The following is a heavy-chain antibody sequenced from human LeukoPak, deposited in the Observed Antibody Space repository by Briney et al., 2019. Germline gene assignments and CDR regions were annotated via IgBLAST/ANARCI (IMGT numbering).Heavy chain of an antibody. CDR1: GGTFSSYT. CDR3: ATAWGHRAMAA. Sequence: GASVKVSCKASGGTFSSYTISWVRQAPGKGLEWMGGFDPEDGETIYAQKFQGRVTMTEDTSTDTAYMELSSLRSEDTAVYYCATAWGHRAMAAWGQGTMVTVSS. J-gene: IGHJ3*01. V-gene: IGHV1-24*01. CDR2: FDPEDGET. D-gene: IGHD5-18*01.